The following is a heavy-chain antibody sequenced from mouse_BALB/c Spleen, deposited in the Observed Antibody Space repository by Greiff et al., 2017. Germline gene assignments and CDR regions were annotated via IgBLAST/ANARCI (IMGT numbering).Heavy chain of an antibody. D-gene: IGHD1-1*01. CDR3: ALITTVVADY. CDR2: INPSNGRT. J-gene: IGHJ2*01. V-gene: IGHV1S81*02. CDR1: GYTFTSYW. Sequence: QVQLKQSGAELVKPGASVKLSCKASGYTFTSYWMHWVKQRPGQGLEWIGEINPSNGRTNYNEKFKSKATLTVDKSSSTAYMQLSSLTSEDSAVYYCALITTVVADYWGQGTTLTVSS.